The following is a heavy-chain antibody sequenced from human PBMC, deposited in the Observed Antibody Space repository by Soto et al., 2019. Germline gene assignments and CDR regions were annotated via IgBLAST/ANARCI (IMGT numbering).Heavy chain of an antibody. Sequence: ASVKVSGKASGYTFNKYDITWVRQAPGQGLEWLGLISPNSGRPSYAQKFEGRVTMTTDTSTTTAYLELRSLRSDDTAVYYCVRQYYDFWTDYPDFDYWGQGTLVTVSS. J-gene: IGHJ4*02. CDR2: ISPNSGRP. D-gene: IGHD3-3*01. V-gene: IGHV1-18*04. CDR1: GYTFNKYD. CDR3: VRQYYDFWTDYPDFDY.